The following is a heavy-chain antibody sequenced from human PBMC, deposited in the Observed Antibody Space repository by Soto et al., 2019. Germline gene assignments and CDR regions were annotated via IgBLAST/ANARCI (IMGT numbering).Heavy chain of an antibody. J-gene: IGHJ6*02. CDR2: IKQDGSEK. CDR1: GFTFSSYW. V-gene: IGHV3-7*04. D-gene: IGHD3-22*01. Sequence: GGSLRLSCAASGFTFSSYWMSCVRQAPGKGLEWVANIKQDGSEKYYVDSVKGRFTISRDNAKNSLYLQMNSLRAEDTAVYYCARFYYDSSGYLPSPYYYYYGMDVWGQGTTVTVSS. CDR3: ARFYYDSSGYLPSPYYYYYGMDV.